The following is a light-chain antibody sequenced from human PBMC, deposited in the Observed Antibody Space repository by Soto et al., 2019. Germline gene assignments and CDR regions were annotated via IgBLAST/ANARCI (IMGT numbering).Light chain of an antibody. CDR2: GAS. CDR1: QSISSSY. J-gene: IGKJ1*01. V-gene: IGKV3-20*01. CDR3: QQYGRT. Sequence: EIVLTQSPGTLSLSLGERATLSCRASQSISSSYLAWYQQKPGQAPRLLIYGASSRATGIPDRFSGSGSGTDFTLNISRLEPEDFAVYYCQQYGRTFGQGTKVEIK.